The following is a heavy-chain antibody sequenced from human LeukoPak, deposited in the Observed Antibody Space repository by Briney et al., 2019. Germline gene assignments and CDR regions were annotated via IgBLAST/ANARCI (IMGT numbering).Heavy chain of an antibody. Sequence: SETLSLTCTVSGGSISSGDYYWSWIRQPPGKGLEWIGYIYHSGSTYYNPSLKSRVTISVDRSKNQFSLKLSSVTAADTAVYYCARNGYSYGSYYFDYWGQGTLVTVSS. V-gene: IGHV4-30-2*01. CDR2: IYHSGST. CDR3: ARNGYSYGSYYFDY. D-gene: IGHD5-18*01. J-gene: IGHJ4*02. CDR1: GGSISSGDYY.